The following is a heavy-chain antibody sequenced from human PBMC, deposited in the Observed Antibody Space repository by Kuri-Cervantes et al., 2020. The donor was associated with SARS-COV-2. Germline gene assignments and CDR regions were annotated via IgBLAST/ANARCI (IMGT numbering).Heavy chain of an antibody. CDR1: GASITRHY. D-gene: IGHD4-17*01. Sequence: SETLSLTCSVSGASITRHYWSRIRQPPGEGLEWIGYLHYTESPSYNPSLKSRVTLSVDTSKNQFSLNLSSMTAADTAVYYCVRSRATVTTFGYWGQGTLVTVSS. V-gene: IGHV4-59*11. CDR2: LHYTESP. J-gene: IGHJ4*02. CDR3: VRSRATVTTFGY.